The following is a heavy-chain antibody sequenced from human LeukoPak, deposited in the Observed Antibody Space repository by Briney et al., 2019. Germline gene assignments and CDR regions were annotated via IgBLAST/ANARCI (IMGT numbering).Heavy chain of an antibody. V-gene: IGHV1-18*01. CDR2: ISAYNGNT. D-gene: IGHD1/OR15-1a*01. J-gene: IGHJ4*02. CDR1: GGTFSSYA. Sequence: GASVKVSCKASGGTFSSYAISWVRQAPGQGLEWMGWISAYNGNTNYAQKLQGRVTMTTDTSTSTAYMELRSLRSDDTAVYYCARVGQYNWNIQTFDYWGQGTLVTVSS. CDR3: ARVGQYNWNIQTFDY.